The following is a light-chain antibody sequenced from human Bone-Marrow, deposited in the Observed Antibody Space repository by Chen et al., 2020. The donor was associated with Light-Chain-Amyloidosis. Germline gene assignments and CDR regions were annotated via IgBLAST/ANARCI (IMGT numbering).Light chain of an antibody. Sequence: QSALTQPASVSGSPGQSITISCTGTSGDVGSDNYVSWYQQHPGKAPKVMIYAVSNRPSGVPDRFSGSKSGNTASLTISGLQAEDEADYYCSSYTSTSTHVFGPGTRVTVL. J-gene: IGLJ1*01. CDR2: AVS. V-gene: IGLV2-14*01. CDR3: SSYTSTSTHV. CDR1: SGDVGSDNY.